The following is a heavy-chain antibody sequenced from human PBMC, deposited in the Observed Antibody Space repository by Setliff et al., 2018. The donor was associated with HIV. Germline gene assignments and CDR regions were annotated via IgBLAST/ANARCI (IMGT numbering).Heavy chain of an antibody. D-gene: IGHD1-26*01. V-gene: IGHV1-24*01. J-gene: IGHJ4*02. Sequence: ASVKVSCKVSGHTLTELSVHWVRQAPGKGLEWMGGFDPEKSEKIYAQKLQGRVTMTEDTSTDTAYMELRSLRSEDTAVYYCATHRWYSGSYLRDYWGQGTLVTVS. CDR1: GHTLTELS. CDR2: FDPEKSEK. CDR3: ATHRWYSGSYLRDY.